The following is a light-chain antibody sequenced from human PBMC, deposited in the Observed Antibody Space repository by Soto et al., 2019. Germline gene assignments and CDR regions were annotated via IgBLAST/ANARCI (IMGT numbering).Light chain of an antibody. J-gene: IGLJ1*01. V-gene: IGLV2-14*01. Sequence: QSVLTQPASVSGSPGQSITVSCTGTSSDIGGYNYVSWYQQHPGKAPKLMVYEVTNRPSGVSDRFSGSKSVNTASLTISGLQADDEGYYYCSSYTSRSTLYVFGTGTKLTVL. CDR3: SSYTSRSTLYV. CDR1: SSDIGGYNY. CDR2: EVT.